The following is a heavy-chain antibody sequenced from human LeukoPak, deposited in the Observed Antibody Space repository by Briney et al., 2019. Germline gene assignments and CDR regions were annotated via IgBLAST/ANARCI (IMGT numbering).Heavy chain of an antibody. CDR2: ISSSGSTI. CDR3: ARIAAPRGYYYYMDV. Sequence: PVRSLRLSCAASGFTFSDYYMSWIRQAPGKGLEWVSYISSSGSTIYYADSVKGRFTISRDNAKNSLYLQMNSLRAEDTAVYYCARIAAPRGYYYYMDVWGKGTTVTVSS. D-gene: IGHD2-21*01. CDR1: GFTFSDYY. V-gene: IGHV3-11*04. J-gene: IGHJ6*03.